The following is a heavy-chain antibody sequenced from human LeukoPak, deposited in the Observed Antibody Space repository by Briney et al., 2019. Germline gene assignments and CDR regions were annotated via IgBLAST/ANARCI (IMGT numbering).Heavy chain of an antibody. D-gene: IGHD2-15*01. CDR3: DGIRYCSGGSCFPKYFQH. CDR2: GYYSGST. J-gene: IGHJ1*01. V-gene: IGHV4-59*08. Sequence: PSETLSLTCTVSGGSISSYYWSSIRQPPGKALKWIGYGYYSGSTNYNPSLKSRVTMSVATSKNQFSLMLSSVTAADFFFQAEDGIRYCSGGSCFPKYFQHWGQGTLVTVSS. CDR1: GGSISSYY.